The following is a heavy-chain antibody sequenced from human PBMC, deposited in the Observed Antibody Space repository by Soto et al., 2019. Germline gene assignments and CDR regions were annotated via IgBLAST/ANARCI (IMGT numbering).Heavy chain of an antibody. CDR3: TRLGLGSRYYDDSSGYYTDAFDI. J-gene: IGHJ3*02. CDR1: GFTFSGSA. D-gene: IGHD3-22*01. CDR2: IRSKANSYAT. Sequence: EVQLVESGGGLVQPGGSLKLSCAASGFTFSGSAMHWVRQASGKGLEWVGRIRSKANSYATAYAASVKGRFNISRDDSKNTAYLQMNSLKTEDTAVYYCTRLGLGSRYYDDSSGYYTDAFDIWGQGTMVTVSS. V-gene: IGHV3-73*02.